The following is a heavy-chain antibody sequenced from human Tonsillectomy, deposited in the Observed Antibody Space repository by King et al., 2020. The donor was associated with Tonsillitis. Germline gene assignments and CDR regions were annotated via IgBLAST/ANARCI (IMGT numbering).Heavy chain of an antibody. CDR2: IYSGGTT. D-gene: IGHD3-16*01. J-gene: IGHJ4*02. Sequence: VQLVESGGGLVQPGGSLRLSCAASGFTVSSNYMSWVRQAPGKGLEWVSVIYSGGTTYYADSVKGRFTISRDNSKNTLYLQMNSLRAEDAAVYYCARDPGGEGYFDYWGQGTLVTVSS. CDR3: ARDPGGEGYFDY. CDR1: GFTVSSNY. V-gene: IGHV3-66*01.